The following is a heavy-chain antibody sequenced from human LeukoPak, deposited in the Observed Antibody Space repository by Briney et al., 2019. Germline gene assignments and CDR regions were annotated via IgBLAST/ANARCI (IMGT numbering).Heavy chain of an antibody. V-gene: IGHV1-2*02. CDR2: INPNSGGT. CDR3: ARDRSHFWSGYYPEVFGY. CDR1: GYTFTGYY. J-gene: IGHJ4*02. D-gene: IGHD3-3*02. Sequence: EASVKVSCKASGYTFTGYYMHWVRQAPGQGLEWMGWINPNSGGTNYAQKFQGRVTMTRDTSISTAYMELSRLRSDDTAVYYCARDRSHFWSGYYPEVFGYWGQGTLVTVSS.